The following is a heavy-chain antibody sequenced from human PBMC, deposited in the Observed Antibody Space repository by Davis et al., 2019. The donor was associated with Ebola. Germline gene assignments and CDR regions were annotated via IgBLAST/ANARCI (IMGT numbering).Heavy chain of an antibody. Sequence: AASVKVSCKASGYTFTSYDINWVRQAPGQGLEWMGIINPGGGITTYAQKFQGRVTMTRDTSTSTVYMELSSLRSEDTAVYYCARPVAGTRDAFDIWGRGTMVTVSS. J-gene: IGHJ3*02. CDR2: INPGGGIT. V-gene: IGHV1-46*01. CDR1: GYTFTSYD. CDR3: ARPVAGTRDAFDI. D-gene: IGHD6-19*01.